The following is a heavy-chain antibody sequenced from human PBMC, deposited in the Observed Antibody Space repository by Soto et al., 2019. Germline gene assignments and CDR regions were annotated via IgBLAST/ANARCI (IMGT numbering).Heavy chain of an antibody. Sequence: SETLSLTCSVSSASLSSSTYYWSWIRQPPGRGPEWIGSIYYSGNTYYKPSLKSRVSISIDTSRNQFSLKLSSVTAADTAVYYCAAQDYYYDSSGYYPPDYWGQGTLVTVSS. CDR2: IYYSGNT. D-gene: IGHD3-22*01. V-gene: IGHV4-39*07. J-gene: IGHJ4*02. CDR1: SASLSSSTYY. CDR3: AAQDYYYDSSGYYPPDY.